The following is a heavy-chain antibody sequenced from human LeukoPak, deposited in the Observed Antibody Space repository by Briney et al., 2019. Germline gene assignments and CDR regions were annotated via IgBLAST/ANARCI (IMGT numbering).Heavy chain of an antibody. V-gene: IGHV4-59*01. D-gene: IGHD3-22*01. CDR2: IYSSGST. Sequence: SETLSLTCTVSGGSISSYHWSWIRQPPGKGLESIGYIYSSGSTHHNPSLKSRVTISVDTSENQFSLKLSSVTAADTAVYYCARARNYYDSSGFYYEGDAFDIWGQGTMVTVSS. J-gene: IGHJ3*02. CDR1: GGSISSYH. CDR3: ARARNYYDSSGFYYEGDAFDI.